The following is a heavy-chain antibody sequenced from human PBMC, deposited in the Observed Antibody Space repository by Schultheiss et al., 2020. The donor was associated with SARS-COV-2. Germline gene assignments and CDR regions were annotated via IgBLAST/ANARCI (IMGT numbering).Heavy chain of an antibody. D-gene: IGHD3-22*01. CDR2: INPNSGGT. J-gene: IGHJ3*02. CDR3: ARAQKEYYGSSGYYFGAFEM. CDR1: GYTFTSYD. V-gene: IGHV1-2*04. Sequence: ASVKVSCKASGYTFTSYDINWVRQAPGQGLEWMGWINPNSGGTNYAQKFQGWVTMTRDTYISTAYMELSRLRTDDTAVYYCARAQKEYYGSSGYYFGAFEMWGRGGMV.